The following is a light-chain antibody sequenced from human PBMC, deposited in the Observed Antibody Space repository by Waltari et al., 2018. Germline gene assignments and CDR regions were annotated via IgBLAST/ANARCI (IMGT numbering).Light chain of an antibody. CDR2: QDN. J-gene: IGLJ3*02. V-gene: IGLV3-1*01. CDR3: QAWDTTTAV. Sequence: SYELTQPPSLSVSPGQPASITCSGDKLGDKYACWYQQKPGQSPVLVIYQDNKRPSGIPERFSGSNSGDTAPLTISGTQAMDEADYYCQAWDTTTAVFGGGTKLTVL. CDR1: KLGDKY.